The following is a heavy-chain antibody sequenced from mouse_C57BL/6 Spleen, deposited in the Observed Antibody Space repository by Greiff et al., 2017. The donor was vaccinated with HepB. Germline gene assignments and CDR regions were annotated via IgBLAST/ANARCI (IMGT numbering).Heavy chain of an antibody. D-gene: IGHD1-1*01. Sequence: EVQLQQSVAELVRPGASVKLSCTASGFNIKNTYMHWVKQRPEQGLEWIGRIDPANGNTKYAPNFQGKATITADTSSNTAYLQLNSLTSEDTAIYYCARVFYCYGSSYEAYAMDYWGQGTSVTVSS. CDR1: GFNIKNTY. CDR2: IDPANGNT. V-gene: IGHV14-3*01. J-gene: IGHJ4*01. CDR3: ARVFYCYGSSYEAYAMDY.